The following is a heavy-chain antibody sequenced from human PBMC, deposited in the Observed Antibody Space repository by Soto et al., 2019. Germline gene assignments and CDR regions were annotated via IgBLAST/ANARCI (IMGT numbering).Heavy chain of an antibody. CDR1: GVTISTYY. V-gene: IGHV4-59*01. D-gene: IGHD5-12*01. J-gene: IGHJ4*02. CDR3: VREAYIGYGHAIDH. CDR2: NYHSGTT. Sequence: SETLSLTCAVSGVTISTYYWSWIRQPPGKGLEWIGYNYHSGTTNYNPSLKSRVTISVDTSKNQFSLRLTSVTAADTAIYYCVREAYIGYGHAIDHWGQGIRVTVS.